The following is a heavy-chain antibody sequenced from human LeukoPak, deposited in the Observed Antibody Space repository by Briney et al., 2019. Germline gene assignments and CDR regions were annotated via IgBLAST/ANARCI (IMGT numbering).Heavy chain of an antibody. CDR2: IYYSGST. V-gene: IGHV4-59*01. CDR1: GGSISSYY. J-gene: IGHJ3*02. Sequence: SETLSLTCTVSGGSISSYYWSWIRQPPGKGLEWIGYIYYSGSTNYNPSLKSRVTISVDTSKNQSSLKLSSVTAADTAVYYCARVDSGSYFGAFDIWGQGTMVTVSS. D-gene: IGHD1-26*01. CDR3: ARVDSGSYFGAFDI.